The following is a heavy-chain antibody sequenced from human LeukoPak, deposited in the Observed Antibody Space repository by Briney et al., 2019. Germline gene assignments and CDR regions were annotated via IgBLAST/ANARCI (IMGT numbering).Heavy chain of an antibody. CDR2: IKQDGSEK. CDR1: GFTFSSYW. Sequence: PGGSLRLSCAASGFTFSSYWMSWVRQAPGKGLEWVANIKQDGSEKYYVDSVKGRFTISRDNAKNSLYLQMNSLRAEDTAVYYCAKDIVGATGYYFDYWGQGTLVTVSS. V-gene: IGHV3-7*03. CDR3: AKDIVGATGYYFDY. D-gene: IGHD1-26*01. J-gene: IGHJ4*02.